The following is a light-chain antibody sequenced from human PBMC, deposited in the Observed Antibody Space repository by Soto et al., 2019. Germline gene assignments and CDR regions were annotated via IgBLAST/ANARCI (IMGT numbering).Light chain of an antibody. J-gene: IGLJ2*01. V-gene: IGLV2-14*01. CDR2: DVS. Sequence: QSALTQPASVSGSPGQSITISCTGTSSDVGAYNYVSWYQQHPGKAPKLMIYDVSNRPSGVSNRFSGSKSGNTASLTISGLQAEDEADYYCSSYASSSTPYVVFGGGTKLTGL. CDR3: SSYASSSTPYVV. CDR1: SSDVGAYNY.